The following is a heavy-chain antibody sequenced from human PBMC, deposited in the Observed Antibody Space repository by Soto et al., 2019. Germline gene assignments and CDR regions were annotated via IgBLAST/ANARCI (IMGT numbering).Heavy chain of an antibody. CDR1: GFTFSSYA. CDR3: ARAGCDGGSCYTLVGLRYGMDV. CDR2: ISYDGNNK. Sequence: QVQLVESGGGVVQPGRSLSLSCAASGFTFSSYAMYWVRQAPGKGLEWVAVISYDGNNKYYADSVKGRFTISRDNSKNTLYLQMNSLRAEDTAVYYCARAGCDGGSCYTLVGLRYGMDVWGQGTTVTVSS. J-gene: IGHJ6*02. D-gene: IGHD2-15*01. V-gene: IGHV3-30-3*01.